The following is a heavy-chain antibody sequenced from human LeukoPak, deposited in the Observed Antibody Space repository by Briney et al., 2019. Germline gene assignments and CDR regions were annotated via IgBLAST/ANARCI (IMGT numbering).Heavy chain of an antibody. D-gene: IGHD2-2*02. Sequence: GGSLRPSCAASGFTFSSNWMSWVRQAPGKGLEWLAKIKQDGSETCHMDSVKGRFTISRDNAKNSLYLQMNSLRAEDTAVYYCAKYTGYYFDYWGQGILVTVPS. CDR3: AKYTGYYFDY. CDR2: IKQDGSET. J-gene: IGHJ4*02. CDR1: GFTFSSNW. V-gene: IGHV3-7*01.